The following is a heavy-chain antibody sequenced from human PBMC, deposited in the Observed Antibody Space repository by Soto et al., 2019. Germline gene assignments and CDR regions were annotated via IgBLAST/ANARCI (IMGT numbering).Heavy chain of an antibody. CDR3: ARAPYRSSSFFFDY. Sequence: ASVKVSCKASGYTFTTYYMHWVRQAPGQGLEWMGIINPTGGSTNYAQRFQGRVTMTWDTSTSTVYMELSSLRSDDTAVYYCARAPYRSSSFFFDYWGQGTPVTVSS. V-gene: IGHV1-46*01. CDR2: INPTGGST. J-gene: IGHJ4*02. CDR1: GYTFTTYY. D-gene: IGHD6-6*01.